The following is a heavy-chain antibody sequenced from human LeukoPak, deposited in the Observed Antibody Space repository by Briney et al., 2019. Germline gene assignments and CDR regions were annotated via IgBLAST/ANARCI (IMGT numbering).Heavy chain of an antibody. CDR2: IIPILGVA. J-gene: IGHJ4*02. Sequence: SVKVSCKASGGSFSSYAISWVREAPGQGLEWMGRIIPILGVANYAQKFQGRVTITADKSTSTAFMELSSLRSEDTAVYYCARDYYYDSSAYSPFDYWGQGTLVTVYS. V-gene: IGHV1-69*04. CDR3: ARDYYYDSSAYSPFDY. CDR1: GGSFSSYA. D-gene: IGHD3-22*01.